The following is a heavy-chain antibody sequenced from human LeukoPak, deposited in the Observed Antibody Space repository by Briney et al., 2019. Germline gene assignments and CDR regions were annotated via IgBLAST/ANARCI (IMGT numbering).Heavy chain of an antibody. D-gene: IGHD6-6*01. Sequence: SETLSLTCTVSGGSISSYYWSWIRQPPGKGLEWIGYIYYSGSTNYNPSLKSRVTISVDTSKNQFSLKLSSGTAADTAVYYCARAPIAARRYFDYWGQGTLVTVSS. CDR1: GGSISSYY. CDR2: IYYSGST. CDR3: ARAPIAARRYFDY. V-gene: IGHV4-59*01. J-gene: IGHJ4*02.